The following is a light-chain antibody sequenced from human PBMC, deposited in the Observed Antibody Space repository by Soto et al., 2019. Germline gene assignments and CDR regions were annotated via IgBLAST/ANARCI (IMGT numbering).Light chain of an antibody. CDR3: QQYNNWPLT. J-gene: IGKJ4*01. CDR1: QSVSSN. CDR2: GAS. V-gene: IGKV3-15*01. Sequence: EVVMTQSPATLSVSLGDRATLSCRASQSVSSNLAWYQQKPGQAPRLLIYGASTRATGIPARFSGSGSGTEFTLTISSLQSEDFAVYSCQQYNNWPLTFGAGTKVEIK.